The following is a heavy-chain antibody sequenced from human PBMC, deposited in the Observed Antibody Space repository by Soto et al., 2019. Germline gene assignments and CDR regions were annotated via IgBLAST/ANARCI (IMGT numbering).Heavy chain of an antibody. CDR2: IRSQGDGGTA. CDR3: ITAPLR. J-gene: IGHJ4*02. V-gene: IGHV3-15*01. CDR1: GFTFSNAW. Sequence: QLVESGGGFVKPGMSLRLTCAASGFTFSNAWMTWVRQAPGTGMERVGLIRSQGDGGTADYAAPVRGRFTIPRDDSQNLVFLHMHNLQPDDTAGYYCITAPLRWGQGTPVTVSS.